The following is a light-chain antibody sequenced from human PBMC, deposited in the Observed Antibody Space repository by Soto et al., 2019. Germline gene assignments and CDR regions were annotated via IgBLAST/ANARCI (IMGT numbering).Light chain of an antibody. CDR3: SSYTITSSPV. J-gene: IGLJ1*01. Sequence: QSVLTQPASVSGSPGQSITISCTGNSSDVGGYDFVSWYRQYPGQAPKILIYEVTHRPSGVPDRFSGSTSGNTASLTISGLQADDEADYYCSSYTITSSPVFGPGTKLTVL. CDR2: EVT. V-gene: IGLV2-14*01. CDR1: SSDVGGYDF.